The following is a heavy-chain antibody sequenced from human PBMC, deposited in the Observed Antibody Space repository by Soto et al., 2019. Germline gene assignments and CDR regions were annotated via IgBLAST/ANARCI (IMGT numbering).Heavy chain of an antibody. J-gene: IGHJ4*02. CDR3: ASELVVPAAAAYYFDY. Sequence: QVQLVESGGGVVQPGRSLRLSCAASGFTFSSYGMHWVRQAPGKGLEWVAVIWYDGSNKYYADSVKGRFTISRDNSKNTLYLQMNRLRAEDTAVYYCASELVVPAAAAYYFDYWGQGTLVTVSS. CDR2: IWYDGSNK. CDR1: GFTFSSYG. V-gene: IGHV3-33*01. D-gene: IGHD2-2*01.